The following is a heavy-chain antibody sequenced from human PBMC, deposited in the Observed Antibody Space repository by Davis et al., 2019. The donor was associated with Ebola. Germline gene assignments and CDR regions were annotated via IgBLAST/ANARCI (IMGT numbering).Heavy chain of an antibody. Sequence: GESLKISCAASGFTFSSYGMHWVRQAPGKGLEWVAVIWYDGSNKYYADSVRGRFAISRDNSKKTLFLQMNSLRAEDTAVYYCARGGSGYSSSWYEGELGYWGQGTLVTVSS. J-gene: IGHJ4*02. CDR3: ARGGSGYSSSWYEGELGY. V-gene: IGHV3-33*01. D-gene: IGHD6-13*01. CDR1: GFTFSSYG. CDR2: IWYDGSNK.